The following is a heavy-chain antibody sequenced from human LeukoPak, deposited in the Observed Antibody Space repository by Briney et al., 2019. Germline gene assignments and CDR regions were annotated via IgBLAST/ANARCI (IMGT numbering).Heavy chain of an antibody. J-gene: IGHJ4*02. Sequence: ASVKVSCKASGYTFTDCGISWVRQAPGQGLEWMGWISAYNGNTNYAQKLQGRVTMTTDTSTSTAYMELRSLRSDDTAVYYCARVLYASRVLRYFDWLHPFDYWGQGTLVTVSS. CDR2: ISAYNGNT. CDR3: ARVLYASRVLRYFDWLHPFDY. CDR1: GYTFTDCG. V-gene: IGHV1-18*01. D-gene: IGHD3-9*01.